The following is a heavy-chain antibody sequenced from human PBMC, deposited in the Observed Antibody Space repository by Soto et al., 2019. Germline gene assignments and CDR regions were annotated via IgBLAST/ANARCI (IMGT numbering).Heavy chain of an antibody. D-gene: IGHD6-19*01. Sequence: GVSLRLSCAASGFTFSSYGMHWVRQAPGKGLEWVAVISYDGSNKYYADSVKGRFTISRDNSKNTLYLQMNSLRAEDTAVYYCAKGAGWSGLGYYGMDVWGQGTTVTVSS. CDR1: GFTFSSYG. CDR2: ISYDGSNK. J-gene: IGHJ6*02. V-gene: IGHV3-30*18. CDR3: AKGAGWSGLGYYGMDV.